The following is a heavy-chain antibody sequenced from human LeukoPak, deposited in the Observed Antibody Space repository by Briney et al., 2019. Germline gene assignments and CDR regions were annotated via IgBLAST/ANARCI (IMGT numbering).Heavy chain of an antibody. D-gene: IGHD2-15*01. J-gene: IGHJ4*02. CDR3: ARDSVGSGPFDY. V-gene: IGHV4-34*09. Sequence: SETLSLTCAVYGGSFSGYYWSWIRQPPGKGLEWIGEINHSGSTNYNPSLKSRVTISVDTSKNQFSLKLSSVTAADTAVYYCARDSVGSGPFDYWGQGTLVTVSS. CDR1: GGSFSGYY. CDR2: INHSGST.